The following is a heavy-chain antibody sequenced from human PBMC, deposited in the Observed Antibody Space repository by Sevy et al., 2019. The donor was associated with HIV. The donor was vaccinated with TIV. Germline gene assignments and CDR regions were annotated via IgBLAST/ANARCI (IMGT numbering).Heavy chain of an antibody. CDR3: AKALHRVYFXMDV. Sequence: GGSLRLSCAASGXTFSSFAMSWVRQAPGRGLEWVSVISDSGTSTYYADSVKGRFTISRDNSKNTLYLQMNSLRAEDTAVYYCAKALHRVYFXMDVWGQWTTVTVSS. CDR2: ISDSGTST. CDR1: GXTFSSFA. D-gene: IGHD4-4*01. V-gene: IGHV3-23*01. J-gene: IGHJ6*02.